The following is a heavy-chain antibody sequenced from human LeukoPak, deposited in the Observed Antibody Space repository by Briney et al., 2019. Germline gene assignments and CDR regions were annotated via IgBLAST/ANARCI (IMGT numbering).Heavy chain of an antibody. J-gene: IGHJ4*02. V-gene: IGHV3-64*05. D-gene: IGHD1-26*01. CDR1: GFAFSSYT. CDR2: ISSEGGST. CDR3: VKGRRWDSGSYFDY. Sequence: GGSLRLSCSASGFAFSSYTMYWVRQVPGKGLEYVSAISSEGGSTFYANSVKGRFTISRDNSKNTLYVQMSSLGTEDTAVYYCVKGRRWDSGSYFDYWGQGTLVTVSS.